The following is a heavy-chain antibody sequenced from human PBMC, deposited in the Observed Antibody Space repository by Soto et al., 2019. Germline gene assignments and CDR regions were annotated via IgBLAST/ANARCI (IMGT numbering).Heavy chain of an antibody. Sequence: EEQLVESGGGLVQPGGSLRLSCAASGFTFSNYVMHWVRQAPGKGLEYVSVITSNGGGTSYANSVKARFTISRDNSKNTLYLEMGGLRPEDMAVYYCARGGYCSGGSCNSYHRPWYFDLWGRGTLVTVSS. CDR3: ARGGYCSGGSCNSYHRPWYFDL. D-gene: IGHD2-15*01. V-gene: IGHV3-64*01. CDR1: GFTFSNYV. CDR2: ITSNGGGT. J-gene: IGHJ2*01.